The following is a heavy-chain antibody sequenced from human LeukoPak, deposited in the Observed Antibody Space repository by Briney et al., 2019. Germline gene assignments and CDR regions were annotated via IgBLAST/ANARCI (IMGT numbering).Heavy chain of an antibody. CDR1: GGSISSGGYS. V-gene: IGHV4-30-2*01. CDR3: AGSDIVVVPAAIQFDY. J-gene: IGHJ4*02. D-gene: IGHD2-2*02. CDR2: IYHSGST. Sequence: PSETLSLTCAVSGGSISSGGYSWSWIRQPPGKGLEWIGYIYHSGSTCYNPSLKSRVTISVDRSKNQFSLKLSSVTAADTAVYYCAGSDIVVVPAAIQFDYWGQGTLVTVSS.